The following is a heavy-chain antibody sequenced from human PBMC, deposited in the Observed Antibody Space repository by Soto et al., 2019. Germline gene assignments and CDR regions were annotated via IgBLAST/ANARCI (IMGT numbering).Heavy chain of an antibody. J-gene: IGHJ4*02. D-gene: IGHD2-15*01. CDR1: GFTFSSYG. CDR2: ISGTGGST. Sequence: EVRLLESGGDLVQPGGSLRLSCAASGFTFSSYGMSWVRQAPGKGLEWVSGISGTGGSTYYADSVKGRFTISRDNSKNTLFVRMDSLRAEDTAIYYCAAMSHCSGGSCPFCFDYWGQGTLVTVFS. V-gene: IGHV3-23*01. CDR3: AAMSHCSGGSCPFCFDY.